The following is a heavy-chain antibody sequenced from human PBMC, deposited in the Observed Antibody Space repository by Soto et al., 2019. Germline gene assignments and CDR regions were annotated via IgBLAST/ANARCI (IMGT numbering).Heavy chain of an antibody. D-gene: IGHD3-10*01. V-gene: IGHV1-8*01. CDR1: GYTFTSYE. CDR3: ARAQYYYGSGSYKGRVGGYYGMDV. Sequence: QVQLVQSGAEVKKPGASVNVSCKASGYTFTSYEINWVRQATGQGLEWMGWMNPNSGNTGYAQKVQGRVTMTRNTSISTAYIELSSLRSEDTAVYYCARAQYYYGSGSYKGRVGGYYGMDVWGQGTTVTVSS. CDR2: MNPNSGNT. J-gene: IGHJ6*02.